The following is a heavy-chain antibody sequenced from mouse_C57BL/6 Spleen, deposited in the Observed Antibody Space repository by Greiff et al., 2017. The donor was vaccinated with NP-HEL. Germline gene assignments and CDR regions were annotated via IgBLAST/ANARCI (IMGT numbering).Heavy chain of an antibody. V-gene: IGHV14-2*01. CDR3: AFYYYGSSVYFDV. Sequence: VQLKESGAELVKPGASVKLSCTASGFNIKDYYMHWVKQRTEQGLEWIGRIDPEDGETKYAPKFQGKATITADTSSNTAYLQLSSLTSEDTAVYYCAFYYYGSSVYFDVWGTGTTVTVSA. D-gene: IGHD1-1*01. CDR1: GFNIKDYY. J-gene: IGHJ1*03. CDR2: IDPEDGET.